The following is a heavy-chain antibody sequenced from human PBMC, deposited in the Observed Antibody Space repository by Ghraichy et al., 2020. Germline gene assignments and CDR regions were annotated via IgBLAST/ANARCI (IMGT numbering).Heavy chain of an antibody. J-gene: IGHJ6*02. CDR1: GFTFSTLE. CDR3: ASLPGFGNFGMGG. CDR2: ISTTGDII. D-gene: IGHD3-16*01. V-gene: IGHV3-48*03. Sequence: GGSLRLSCVVSGFTFSTLEMNWVRQAPGRGLEWISYISTTGDIIYYADSVKGRFTISRDNRKKSLFLHLNSLRVEDTAVYYCASLPGFGNFGMGGWGQGTTVAVS.